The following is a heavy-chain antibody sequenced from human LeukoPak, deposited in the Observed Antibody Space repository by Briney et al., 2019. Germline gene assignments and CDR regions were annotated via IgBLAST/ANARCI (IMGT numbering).Heavy chain of an antibody. Sequence: GESLKISCKGSGYSFTSYWIGWVRQMPGKGLEWMGIIYPGDSDTRYSPSFQGQVTISADKSISTAYLQWSSLKASDTAMYYCARRTHTYYYDSSGYLEDYYFDYRGQGTLVTVSS. CDR1: GYSFTSYW. CDR3: ARRTHTYYYDSSGYLEDYYFDY. D-gene: IGHD3-22*01. CDR2: IYPGDSDT. J-gene: IGHJ4*02. V-gene: IGHV5-51*01.